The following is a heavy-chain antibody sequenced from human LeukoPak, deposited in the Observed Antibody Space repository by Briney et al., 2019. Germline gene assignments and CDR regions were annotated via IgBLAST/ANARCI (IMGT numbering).Heavy chain of an antibody. D-gene: IGHD3-22*01. CDR1: GFTFSDYY. Sequence: GGSLRLSCAASGFTFSDYYMTCIRRAPGKGLVWVSRINNDGSSTSYADSVKGRFTISRDNAKNTLYLQMNSLRAEDTAVYYCVRAYYYDSSGSPGDVWGQGTTVTVSS. V-gene: IGHV3-74*01. CDR3: VRAYYYDSSGSPGDV. J-gene: IGHJ6*02. CDR2: INNDGSST.